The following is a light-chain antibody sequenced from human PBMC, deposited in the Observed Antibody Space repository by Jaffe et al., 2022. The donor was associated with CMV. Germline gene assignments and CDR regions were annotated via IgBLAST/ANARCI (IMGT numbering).Light chain of an antibody. V-gene: IGKV1-9*01. CDR3: QQLNSYPVT. Sequence: IQLTQSPSSLSASVGDRVTITCRASQGISSYLAWYQQKSGKAPKLLIYTASTLQSGVPSRFSGSGSGTDFTLTISSLQPEDFATYYCQQLNSYPVTFGQGTKVEIK. CDR1: QGISSY. J-gene: IGKJ1*01. CDR2: TAS.